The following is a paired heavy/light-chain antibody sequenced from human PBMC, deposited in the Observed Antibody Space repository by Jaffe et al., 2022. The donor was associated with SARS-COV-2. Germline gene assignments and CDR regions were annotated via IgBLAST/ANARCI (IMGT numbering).Heavy chain of an antibody. Sequence: EVQLLESGGGLVQPGGSLRLSCAASGFTFSSYAMSWVRQAPGRGLEWVSTLNGGGGSTYYADSVKGRFTISRDNSKNTLYLQMNSLRADDTAIYYCAKALAGSYSRLDYWGQGTLVTVAS. CDR1: GFTFSSYA. J-gene: IGHJ4*02. CDR3: AKALAGSYSRLDY. CDR2: LNGGGGST. D-gene: IGHD1-26*01. V-gene: IGHV3-23*01.
Light chain of an antibody. V-gene: IGLV1-44*01. Sequence: QSVLTQPPSASGTPGQRVTFSCSGSSSNIGSNTVIWYQQLPGTAPKLLIYSNNQRPSGVPDRFSGSKSGTSASLAISGLQSEDEADYYCSAWDDSLNGLVFGGGTKLTVL. CDR3: SAWDDSLNGLV. CDR2: SNN. J-gene: IGLJ3*02. CDR1: SSNIGSNT.